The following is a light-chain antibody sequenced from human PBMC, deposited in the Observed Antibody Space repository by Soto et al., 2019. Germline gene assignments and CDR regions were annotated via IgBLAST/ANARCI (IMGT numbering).Light chain of an antibody. CDR2: DAS. CDR3: QQYNSYSPLT. CDR1: QSISSW. V-gene: IGKV1-5*01. J-gene: IGKJ4*01. Sequence: DIQMTQSPSTLSASVGDRVTITCRASQSISSWLAWYQKKPGKAPKLLIYDASSLESGAPSRFSGSGSGTEFTRTISSLQPDEFATYYCQQYNSYSPLTFGGGTKVEIK.